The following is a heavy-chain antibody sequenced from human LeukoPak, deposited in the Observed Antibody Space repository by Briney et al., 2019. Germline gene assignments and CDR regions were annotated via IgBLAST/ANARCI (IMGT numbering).Heavy chain of an antibody. CDR3: ARKSGSSGYPFDY. Sequence: PGGSLRLSWAAPGFTFRSYSMNWVRQAPGKGLEWVSYITSSSSAIYYADSVKCRFTISRDNAKNSLYLQMNSLRAEDTAVYYCARKSGSSGYPFDYWGQGTVVTVSS. CDR2: ITSSSSAI. V-gene: IGHV3-48*01. D-gene: IGHD3-22*01. CDR1: GFTFRSYS. J-gene: IGHJ4*02.